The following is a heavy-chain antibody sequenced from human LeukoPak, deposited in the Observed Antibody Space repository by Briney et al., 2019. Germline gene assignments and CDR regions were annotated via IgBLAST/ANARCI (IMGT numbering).Heavy chain of an antibody. Sequence: ASVKVSCKASGYTFSNYYMHWVRQAPGQGLEWMGLINPTGTGTNYAQKFRGRVTMTRDTSTSTVYMELSSLRSEDTAVYYCARENGGEDYWGQGTLVTVSS. J-gene: IGHJ4*02. CDR1: GYTFSNYY. CDR3: ARENGGEDY. CDR2: INPTGTGT. D-gene: IGHD2-21*01. V-gene: IGHV1-46*01.